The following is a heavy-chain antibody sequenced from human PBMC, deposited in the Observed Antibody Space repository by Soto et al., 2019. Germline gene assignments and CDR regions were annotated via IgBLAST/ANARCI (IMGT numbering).Heavy chain of an antibody. CDR3: ARTSVWKTTVTTYWFDP. CDR2: IYYSGST. J-gene: IGHJ5*02. CDR1: GGSISSYY. V-gene: IGHV4-59*01. D-gene: IGHD4-17*01. Sequence: SETLSLTCTVSGGSISSYYWSWIRQPPGKGLEWIGYIYYSGSTNYNPSLKSRVTISVDTSKNQFSLKLSSVTAADTAVYYCARTSVWKTTVTTYWFDPWGQGTLVTVSS.